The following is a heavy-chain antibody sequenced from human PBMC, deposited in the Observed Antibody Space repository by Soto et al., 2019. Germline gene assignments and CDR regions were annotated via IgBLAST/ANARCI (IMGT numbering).Heavy chain of an antibody. Sequence: GGSLRLSCVASGFTFSSDSMVWVRQAPGKGLEGVSYIFVTSGTIYYADSVKGRFTVSRDNAKNSLFLLMNSLRAEDTAVYYCARDKDWAFDYWGQGTQVTVSS. V-gene: IGHV3-48*04. D-gene: IGHD3-9*01. CDR3: ARDKDWAFDY. CDR1: GFTFSSDS. J-gene: IGHJ4*02. CDR2: IFVTSGTI.